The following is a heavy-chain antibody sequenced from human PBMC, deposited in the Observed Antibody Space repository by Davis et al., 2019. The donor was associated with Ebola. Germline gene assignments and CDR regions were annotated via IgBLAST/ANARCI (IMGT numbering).Heavy chain of an antibody. D-gene: IGHD2-15*01. J-gene: IGHJ6*02. CDR2: INHSGST. Sequence: MPSETLSLTCAVYGGSFSGYYWSWIRQPPGKGLEWLGEINHSGSTNYNPSLKSRVTISVDTSKNQFSLKLSSVTAADTAVYYCARTRVVAATSFYYYYYGMDVWGQGTTVTVSS. CDR3: ARTRVVAATSFYYYYYGMDV. V-gene: IGHV4-34*01. CDR1: GGSFSGYY.